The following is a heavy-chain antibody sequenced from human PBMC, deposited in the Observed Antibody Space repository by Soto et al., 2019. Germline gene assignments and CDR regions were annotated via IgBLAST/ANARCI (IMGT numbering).Heavy chain of an antibody. J-gene: IGHJ6*02. Sequence: SETLSLTCTVSGGSVSSGSYYWSWIRQPPGKGLGWIGYIYYSGSTNYNPSLKSRVTISVDTSKNQFSLKLSSVTAADTAVYYCARGAHYGDYYYYGMDVWGQGTTVTVSS. V-gene: IGHV4-61*01. CDR1: GGSVSSGSYY. D-gene: IGHD4-17*01. CDR2: IYYSGST. CDR3: ARGAHYGDYYYYGMDV.